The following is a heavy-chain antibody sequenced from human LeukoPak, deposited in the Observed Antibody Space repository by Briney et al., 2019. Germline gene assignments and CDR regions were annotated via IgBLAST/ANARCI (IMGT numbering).Heavy chain of an antibody. J-gene: IGHJ4*02. V-gene: IGHV4-39*01. D-gene: IGHD2-8*01. CDR1: GGSISSSSYY. CDR3: ARLKWWVLPLDY. Sequence: SETLSLTCTVSGGSISSSSYYWGWIRQPPGRGLEWIGSIYYSGSTYYNPSLKSRVTISVDTSKNQFSLKLSSVTAADTAVYYCARLKWWVLPLDYWGQGTLVTVSS. CDR2: IYYSGST.